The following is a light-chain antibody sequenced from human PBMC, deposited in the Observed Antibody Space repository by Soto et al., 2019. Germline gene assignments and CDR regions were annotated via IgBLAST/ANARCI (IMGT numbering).Light chain of an antibody. CDR1: QNINIW. CDR3: QHYNSYSEA. J-gene: IGKJ1*01. CDR2: KAS. Sequence: DIHMTRSPSTLSASVGNMFTITCRASQNINIWLAWYQQKPVQAPKLLIYKASSLEGGVPSRFRGSGSGTEFTLTISSLQTDDFATYYCQHYNSYSEAFGHGTKVDI. V-gene: IGKV1-5*03.